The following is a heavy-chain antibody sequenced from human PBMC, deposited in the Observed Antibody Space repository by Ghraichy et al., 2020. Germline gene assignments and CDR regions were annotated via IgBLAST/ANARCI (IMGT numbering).Heavy chain of an antibody. Sequence: ETLSLTCAVYGGSFSGYYWSWIRQPPGKGLEWIGEINHSGSTNYNPSLKSRVTISVDTSKNQFSLKLSSVTAADTAVYYCARFLNWGYFDYWGQGTLVTVSS. CDR3: ARFLNWGYFDY. CDR1: GGSFSGYY. D-gene: IGHD7-27*01. CDR2: INHSGST. V-gene: IGHV4-34*01. J-gene: IGHJ4*02.